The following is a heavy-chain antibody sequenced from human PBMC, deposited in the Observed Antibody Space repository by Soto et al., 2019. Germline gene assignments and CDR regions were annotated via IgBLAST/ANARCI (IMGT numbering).Heavy chain of an antibody. Sequence: PSDTLSLTCTVSGGSVSSGAYYWNWIRQHPGKGLEWIGYIYYNGGTYYSPSLKSRVTISIDTSKNQFSLELSSVTAADTAIYYCARGGRSGWLGFDFWGLGALVTVSS. V-gene: IGHV4-31*03. CDR3: ARGGRSGWLGFDF. CDR2: IYYNGGT. CDR1: GGSVSSGAYY. D-gene: IGHD6-19*01. J-gene: IGHJ4*02.